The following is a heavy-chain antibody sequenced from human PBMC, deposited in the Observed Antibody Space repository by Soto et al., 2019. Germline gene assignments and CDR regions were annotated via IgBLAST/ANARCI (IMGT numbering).Heavy chain of an antibody. D-gene: IGHD6-13*01. CDR2: IWYDGSNK. CDR3: ARDRPRGIAEAEGIDY. Sequence: QVQLVESGGGVVQPGRSLRLSCAASGFTFSSYGMHWVRQAPGKGLEWVAVIWYDGSNKYYADSVKGRFTISRDNSKNTLYLQMNSLRAEDTAVYYCARDRPRGIAEAEGIDYWGQGTLVTVSS. CDR1: GFTFSSYG. J-gene: IGHJ4*02. V-gene: IGHV3-33*01.